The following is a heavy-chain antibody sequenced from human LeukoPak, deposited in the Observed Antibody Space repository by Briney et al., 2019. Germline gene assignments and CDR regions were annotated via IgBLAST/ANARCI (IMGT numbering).Heavy chain of an antibody. Sequence: GGSLRLSCVASEFTFSNYWIHWVRQPPGKGLVWVSRIRYDGIVTNYAGSVEGRFTISRDNAKNTVHLQMNSLRDDDTAVYYCARANPADFNLWGRGTLVTVSS. CDR1: EFTFSNYW. CDR2: IRYDGIVT. D-gene: IGHD1-14*01. CDR3: ARANPADFNL. V-gene: IGHV3-74*01. J-gene: IGHJ2*01.